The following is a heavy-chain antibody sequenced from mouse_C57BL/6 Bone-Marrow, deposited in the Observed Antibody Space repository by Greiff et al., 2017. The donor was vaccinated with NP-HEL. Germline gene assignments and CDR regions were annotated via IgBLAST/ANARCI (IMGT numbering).Heavy chain of an antibody. CDR2: IWRGGST. Sequence: VQLQQSGPGLVQPSQSLSITCTVSGFSLTSYGVHWVRQSPGKGLEWLGVIWRGGSTDYNAAFMSRLSITKDNSKSQVFFKMNSLQADDTAIYYCAKNYDYDQSYYYYAMDYWGQGTSVTVSS. J-gene: IGHJ4*01. V-gene: IGHV2-5*01. D-gene: IGHD2-4*01. CDR3: AKNYDYDQSYYYYAMDY. CDR1: GFSLTSYG.